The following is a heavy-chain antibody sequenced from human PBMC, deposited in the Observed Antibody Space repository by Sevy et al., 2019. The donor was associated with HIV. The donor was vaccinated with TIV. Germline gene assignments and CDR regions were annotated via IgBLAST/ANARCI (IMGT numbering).Heavy chain of an antibody. J-gene: IGHJ1*01. D-gene: IGHD1-26*01. CDR2: TSYDGSHK. CDR1: GLSVTNNG. CDR3: ARGENDDEFFQY. V-gene: IGHV3-30*03. Sequence: GGSLRLSCEVSGLSVTNNGMHWVRQAPGKGLEWVAVTSYDGSHKYYADSVKGRFTVSRDNSRNILSLEMSSLRRDDTAVYYCARGENDDEFFQYWGQGTLVTVSS.